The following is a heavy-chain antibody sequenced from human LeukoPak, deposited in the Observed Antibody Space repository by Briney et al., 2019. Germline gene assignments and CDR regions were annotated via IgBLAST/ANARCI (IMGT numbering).Heavy chain of an antibody. CDR2: ISWNSGSI. CDR3: AKVVSRYCSSTSCRDY. CDR1: GFTFDDYA. Sequence: GGSLRLSCAASGFTFDDYAMHWVRQAPGKGLEWVSGISWNSGSIGYADSVKGRFTISRDNAKNSLYLQMNSLRAEDTAVYYCAKVVSRYCSSTSCRDYWGQGTLVTVSS. D-gene: IGHD2-2*01. V-gene: IGHV3-9*01. J-gene: IGHJ4*02.